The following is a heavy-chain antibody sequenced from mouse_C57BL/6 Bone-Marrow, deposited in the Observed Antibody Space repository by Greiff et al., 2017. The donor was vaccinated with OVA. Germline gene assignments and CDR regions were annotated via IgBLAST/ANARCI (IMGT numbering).Heavy chain of an antibody. Sequence: EVMLVESGGGLVQPGGSLKLSCAASGFTFSDYYMYWVRQTPEKRLEWVAYISNGGGSTYYPDTVKGRFTISRDNAKNTLYLQMSRLKSEDTAMYYCARDRQLSPAWFAYWGQGTLVTVSA. CDR1: GFTFSDYY. CDR3: ARDRQLSPAWFAY. V-gene: IGHV5-12*01. J-gene: IGHJ3*01. CDR2: ISNGGGST. D-gene: IGHD3-2*02.